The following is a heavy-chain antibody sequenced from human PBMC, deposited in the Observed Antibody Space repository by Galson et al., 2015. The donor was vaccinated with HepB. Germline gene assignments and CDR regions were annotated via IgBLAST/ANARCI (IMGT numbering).Heavy chain of an antibody. D-gene: IGHD6-13*01. V-gene: IGHV3-33*08. Sequence: SLRLSCAASGFSFSSHSMNWVRQAPGKGLEWVAIIWFDGSNKFYADTVKGRFTIYRDNSKNTLYLQLNSLRAEDTAVYYCARGQQSPNGAFDIWGPGTLVTVSS. J-gene: IGHJ3*02. CDR1: GFSFSSHS. CDR3: ARGQQSPNGAFDI. CDR2: IWFDGSNK.